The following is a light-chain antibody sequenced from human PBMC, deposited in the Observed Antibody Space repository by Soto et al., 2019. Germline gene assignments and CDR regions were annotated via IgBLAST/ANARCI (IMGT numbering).Light chain of an antibody. CDR3: QQYNSFSWT. CDR2: KAS. V-gene: IGKV1-5*03. CDR1: QRISSW. J-gene: IGKJ1*01. Sequence: DIQMTQSPSALSASVGDRVTMTCRASQRISSWLAWYQQKPGKAPKLLIYKASTLETGVPARFSGSGSGTEFTLTISSLQPDDSATYYCQQYNSFSWTFGQGTTVEI.